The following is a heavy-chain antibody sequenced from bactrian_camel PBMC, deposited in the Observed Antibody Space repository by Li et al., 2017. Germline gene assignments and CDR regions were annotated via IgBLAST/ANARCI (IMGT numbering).Heavy chain of an antibody. CDR1: GYTSSSFC. V-gene: IGHV3S26*01. CDR2: IDSDGVT. D-gene: IGHD2*01. CDR3: AAADAAIVEVVTSCRVSPYVY. J-gene: IGHJ4*01. Sequence: VQLVESGGGSVQAGGSLRLSCTASGYTSSSFCMGWFRQAPGKEREGVAVIDSDGVTSYAESVRGRFTISQDDAKRTLYLEMHDLKSEDTSVYYCAAADAAIVEVVTSCRVSPYVYWGQGTQVTVS.